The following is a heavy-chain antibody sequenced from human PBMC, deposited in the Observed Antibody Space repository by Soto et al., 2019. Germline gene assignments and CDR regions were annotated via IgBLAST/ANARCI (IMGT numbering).Heavy chain of an antibody. CDR3: AKMGFRSSTGSYDYSMDV. CDR2: ITGSGSSS. D-gene: IGHD2-2*01. V-gene: IGHV3-23*01. CDR1: RFTFSTYA. J-gene: IGHJ6*02. Sequence: RRLSFAPSRFTFSTYAMTWVRQAPGKWLERVSVITGSGSSSYYADSVKGRFTISRDNSKNMLYLQVKSLRAEDTAVYYCAKMGFRSSTGSYDYSMDVWGRGTTFTVSS.